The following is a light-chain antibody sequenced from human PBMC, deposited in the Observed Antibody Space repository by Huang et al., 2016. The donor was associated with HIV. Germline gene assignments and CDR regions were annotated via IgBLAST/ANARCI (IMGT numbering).Light chain of an antibody. CDR1: QSLLYNSNNNNY. V-gene: IGKV4-1*01. CDR3: QQHYSSPPT. J-gene: IGKJ2*01. CDR2: WAS. Sequence: DIVMTQSPDSLAVSLGERATINCKSSQSLLYNSNNNNYLACYQQKPGQPPNLLIYWASSRKSGVPDRFSGSGSETDFTLTISSLQAEDVAVYYCQQHYSSPPTFGQGTKLEIK.